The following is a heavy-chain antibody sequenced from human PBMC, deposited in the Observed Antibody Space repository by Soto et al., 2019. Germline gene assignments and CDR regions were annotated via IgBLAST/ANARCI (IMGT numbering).Heavy chain of an antibody. CDR1: GFTFSSFA. J-gene: IGHJ3*02. D-gene: IGHD2-21*01. V-gene: IGHV3-30-3*01. CDR2: ISYHGTNK. Sequence: QVQLVESGGGVVQPGRSLRLSCAASGFTFSSFAMYWVRQAPGRGLEWMAVISYHGTNKYYADCVKGRSTISRDNSKDTLYLRRNSLRDEDTAMYYCARGQCWGGECYSRDAFDIWCQGTMVTVS. CDR3: ARGQCWGGECYSRDAFDI.